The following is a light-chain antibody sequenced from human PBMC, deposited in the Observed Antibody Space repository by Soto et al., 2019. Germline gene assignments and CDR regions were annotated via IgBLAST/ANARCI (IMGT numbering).Light chain of an antibody. CDR1: YGSVSTNYC. Sequence: QAVVTQEPSFSVSPGRTVTLTCGLSYGSVSTNYCPTWYQQTPGQAPRTLIYNTNIRSSGVPDRFSGSILGNKAALTITGAQADDDSDYYCVLYMGDGIWVFGGGTKLTVL. CDR2: NTN. J-gene: IGLJ3*02. CDR3: VLYMGDGIWV. V-gene: IGLV8-61*01.